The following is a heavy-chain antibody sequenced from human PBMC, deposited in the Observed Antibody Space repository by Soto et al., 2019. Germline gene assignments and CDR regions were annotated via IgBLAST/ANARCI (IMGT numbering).Heavy chain of an antibody. V-gene: IGHV3-30*03. J-gene: IGHJ4*02. CDR1: GFTFSTYA. D-gene: IGHD3-9*01. Sequence: GGSLRLSCAVSGFTFSTYAMHWVRQAPGKGLEWVALISYDGRNEYYGDSVKGRFTISRDNSKNTLYLQMNNLRAEDTALFLCASSPLHHFDMLTGSQYWGQGTLVTVSS. CDR3: ASSPLHHFDMLTGSQY. CDR2: ISYDGRNE.